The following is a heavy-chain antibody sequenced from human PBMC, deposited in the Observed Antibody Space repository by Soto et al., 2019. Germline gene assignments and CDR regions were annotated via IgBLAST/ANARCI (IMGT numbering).Heavy chain of an antibody. V-gene: IGHV3-23*01. D-gene: IGHD1-1*01. CDR2: ISNTGVTT. Sequence: LRLSCAASGFPFSTYTMNWVRQAPGKGLEWVAAISNTGVTTFYADSVKGRFTISRDNSKNTLYLQMNSLRAEDTAVYFCAKDKTGVRGGYYYYGVDVWGQGTTVTVSS. J-gene: IGHJ6*02. CDR1: GFPFSTYT. CDR3: AKDKTGVRGGYYYYGVDV.